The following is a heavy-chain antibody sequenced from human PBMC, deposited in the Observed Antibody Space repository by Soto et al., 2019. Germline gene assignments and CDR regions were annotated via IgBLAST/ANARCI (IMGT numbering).Heavy chain of an antibody. CDR1: GDTFTTYD. J-gene: IGHJ4*02. D-gene: IGHD3-10*01. Sequence: ASVKVSCKASGDTFTTYDINWVRQATGHGLEWMGWINPNSGNIGYAQRFQGRVTMTRGTAIRTAYMEVSSLRSDDTAVYYCARGRASGSYYRLDYWGQGTSVTVSS. CDR3: ARGRASGSYYRLDY. CDR2: INPNSGNI. V-gene: IGHV1-8*01.